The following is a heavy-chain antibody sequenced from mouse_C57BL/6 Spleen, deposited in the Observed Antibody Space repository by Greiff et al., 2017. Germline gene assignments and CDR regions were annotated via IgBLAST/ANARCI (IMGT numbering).Heavy chain of an antibody. CDR2: IDPENGDT. CDR1: GFNIKDDY. Sequence: EVQLQQSGAELVRPGASVKLSCTASGFNIKDDYMHWVKQRPEQGLEWIGWIDPENGDTEYAAKFQGKATITADTSSNTAYLQLSSLTSEDTAVYYCTTGALITTEWYFDVWGTGTTVTVSS. V-gene: IGHV14-4*01. J-gene: IGHJ1*03. CDR3: TTGALITTEWYFDV. D-gene: IGHD1-2*01.